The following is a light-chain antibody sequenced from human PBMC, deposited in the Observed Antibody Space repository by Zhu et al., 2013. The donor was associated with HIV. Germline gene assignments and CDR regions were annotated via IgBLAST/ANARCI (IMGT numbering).Light chain of an antibody. Sequence: IVLTQSPGTLSLSPGERATLSCRAGQSVSSTYLAWYQQKPGQAPRLLMYGASSRAPGIPDRFSGSASGTDFTLTISRLEPEDFAVYYCQQYGSSPVTFGQGTRLEIK. CDR1: QSVSSTY. J-gene: IGKJ5*01. V-gene: IGKV3-20*01. CDR3: QQYGSSPVT. CDR2: GAS.